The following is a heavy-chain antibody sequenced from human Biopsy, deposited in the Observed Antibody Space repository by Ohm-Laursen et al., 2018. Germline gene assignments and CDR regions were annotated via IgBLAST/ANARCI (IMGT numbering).Heavy chain of an antibody. CDR3: ARDSTINTVTTADY. CDR1: GFTFSSYD. CDR2: IWYDGSNK. Sequence: RSLRLSCAASGFTFSSYDMNWVRQAPGKGLEWLAVIWYDGSNKYYGDSVQGRFTISRDNSKNTVYLQMNSLRAEDTAIYYCARDSTINTVTTADYWGQGTLVTVPS. V-gene: IGHV3-33*08. D-gene: IGHD4-11*01. J-gene: IGHJ4*02.